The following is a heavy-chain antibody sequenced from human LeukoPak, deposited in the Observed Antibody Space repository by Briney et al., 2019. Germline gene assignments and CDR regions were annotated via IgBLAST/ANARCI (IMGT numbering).Heavy chain of an antibody. D-gene: IGHD3-10*01. CDR2: INPNSGGT. CDR1: GYTFTGYY. Sequence: ASVKVSCKASGYTFTGYYMHWVRQAPGQGLEWMGRINPNSGGTNYAQKFQGRVTMTRDTSISTAYMELSRLRSDDTAVYYCAGVWRFGAFNYGMDVWGQGTTVTVSS. J-gene: IGHJ6*02. CDR3: AGVWRFGAFNYGMDV. V-gene: IGHV1-2*06.